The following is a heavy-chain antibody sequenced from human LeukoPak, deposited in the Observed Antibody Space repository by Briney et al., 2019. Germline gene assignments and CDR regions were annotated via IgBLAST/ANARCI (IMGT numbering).Heavy chain of an antibody. Sequence: GGSLRLSCAASGFAASGFTFSTFGMHWVRQAPGKGLEWVAFIRYDGTNKYYADSLEGRFTVSRDNARNSLYLQMNSLRAEDTAVYYCARDRIPYCSGGSCSYLDYWGQGTLVTVSS. CDR1: GFTFSTFG. J-gene: IGHJ4*02. V-gene: IGHV3-30*02. D-gene: IGHD2-15*01. CDR3: ARDRIPYCSGGSCSYLDY. CDR2: IRYDGTNK.